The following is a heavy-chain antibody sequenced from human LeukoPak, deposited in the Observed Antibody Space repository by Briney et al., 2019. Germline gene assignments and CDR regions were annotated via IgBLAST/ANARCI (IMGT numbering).Heavy chain of an antibody. CDR2: IWYDGSNK. D-gene: IGHD3-16*02. V-gene: IGHV3-33*01. J-gene: IGHJ6*02. CDR1: GFTFSSYG. CDR3: ARVGGMITFGGVIVSGWDYYYYYGMDV. Sequence: GGSLRLSCAASGFTFSSYGMHWVRQAPGKGLEWVAVIWYDGSNKYYADSVKGRFTISRDNSKNTLYLQMNSLRAEDTAVYYCARVGGMITFGGVIVSGWDYYYYYGMDVWGQGTTVTVSS.